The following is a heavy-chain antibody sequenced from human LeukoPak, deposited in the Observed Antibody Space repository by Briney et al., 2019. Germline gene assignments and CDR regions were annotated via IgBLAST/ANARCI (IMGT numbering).Heavy chain of an antibody. CDR3: ARGGYQLLWY. D-gene: IGHD2-2*01. J-gene: IGHJ4*02. CDR1: GFTFSTYW. CDR2: IKQDGSEK. Sequence: GGSLRLSCAASGFTFSTYWMSWVRRAPGTGLGWVASIKQDGSEKSYVDSVKGRFTISRDNAKNSLYLQMNSLRAEDTAVYYCARGGYQLLWYWGQGTLVTVSS. V-gene: IGHV3-7*04.